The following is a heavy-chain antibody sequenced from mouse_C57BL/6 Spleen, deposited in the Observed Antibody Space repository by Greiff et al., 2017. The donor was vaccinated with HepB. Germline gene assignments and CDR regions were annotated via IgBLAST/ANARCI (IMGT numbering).Heavy chain of an antibody. V-gene: IGHV5-4*01. CDR1: GFTFSSYA. CDR2: ISDGGSYT. Sequence: EVQGVESGGGLVKPGGSLKLSCAASGFTFSSYAMSWVRQTPEKRLEWVATISDGGSYTYYPDNVKGRFTISRDNAKNNLYLQMSHLKSEDTAMYYCARAFITTVVARAMDYWGQGTSVTVSS. D-gene: IGHD1-1*01. CDR3: ARAFITTVVARAMDY. J-gene: IGHJ4*01.